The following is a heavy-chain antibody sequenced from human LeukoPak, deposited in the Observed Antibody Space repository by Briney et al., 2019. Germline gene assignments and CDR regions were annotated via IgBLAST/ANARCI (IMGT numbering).Heavy chain of an antibody. CDR2: MNPNSGNT. Sequence: ASVKVSCKASGYTFTSYDINWVRQATGQGLEWMGWMNPNSGNTGYAQKFQGRVTMTRNTSISTAYMELSSLRSEDTAVYYCARGVWYSGYGQAASELDYWGQGTLVTVSS. CDR1: GYTFTSYD. D-gene: IGHD5-12*01. V-gene: IGHV1-8*01. J-gene: IGHJ4*02. CDR3: ARGVWYSGYGQAASELDY.